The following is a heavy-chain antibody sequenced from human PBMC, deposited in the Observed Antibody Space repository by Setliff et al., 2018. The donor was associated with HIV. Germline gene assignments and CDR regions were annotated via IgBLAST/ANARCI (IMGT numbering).Heavy chain of an antibody. D-gene: IGHD3-3*01. CDR1: GVSVGSGDYY. J-gene: IGHJ4*02. Sequence: SETLSLTCSVSGVSVGSGDYYRHWIRQHPGKGLEWIGYIYTSGSTNYNPSLKTRVTISIDTSKKQVSLKLSSVTAADTAVYYCARHANYDFWSGYWGYYFDYWGQGTLVTVSS. V-gene: IGHV4-61*08. CDR3: ARHANYDFWSGYWGYYFDY. CDR2: IYTSGST.